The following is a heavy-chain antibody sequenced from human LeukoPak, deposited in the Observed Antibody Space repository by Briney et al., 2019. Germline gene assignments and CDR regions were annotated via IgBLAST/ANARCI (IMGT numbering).Heavy chain of an antibody. CDR3: ARDVAPIEY. V-gene: IGHV3-48*03. J-gene: IGHJ4*02. CDR1: GFTFNSYE. Sequence: GGSLRLSCAASGFTFNSYEMNWVRQAPGKGLEWVSYVSSSGSTIYYADSVKGRFTISRDNAKNSLYLQMNSLRAEDTAAYYCARDVAPIEYWGQGTLVTVSS. CDR2: VSSSGSTI.